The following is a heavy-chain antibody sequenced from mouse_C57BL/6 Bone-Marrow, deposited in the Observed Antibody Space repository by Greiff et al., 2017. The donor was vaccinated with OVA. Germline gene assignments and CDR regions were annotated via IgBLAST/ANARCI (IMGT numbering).Heavy chain of an antibody. CDR1: GYTFTSYW. D-gene: IGHD2-3*01. Sequence: VKLQQPGTELVKPGASVKLSCKASGYTFTSYWMHWVKQRPGQGLEWIGNINPSNGGTNYNEKFKSKATLTVDKSSSTAYMQLSSLTSEDSAVYYCARGNDGYYRWYFDVWGTGTTVTVSS. J-gene: IGHJ1*03. CDR2: INPSNGGT. CDR3: ARGNDGYYRWYFDV. V-gene: IGHV1-53*01.